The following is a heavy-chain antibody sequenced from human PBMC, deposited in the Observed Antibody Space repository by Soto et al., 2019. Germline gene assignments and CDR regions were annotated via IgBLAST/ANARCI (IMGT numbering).Heavy chain of an antibody. J-gene: IGHJ4*02. V-gene: IGHV3-23*01. Sequence: EVQLLESGGGLVQPGGSLRLSCAASGFSFSSYAMSWVRQAPGKGLEWVSGISGSGGSTYYAASVKGRFTISRDNSKNTRYLHMNSLRAEDTAVYYCAKEGDTSMAPFDYWGQGTLVTVSS. CDR2: ISGSGGST. CDR3: AKEGDTSMAPFDY. D-gene: IGHD5-18*01. CDR1: GFSFSSYA.